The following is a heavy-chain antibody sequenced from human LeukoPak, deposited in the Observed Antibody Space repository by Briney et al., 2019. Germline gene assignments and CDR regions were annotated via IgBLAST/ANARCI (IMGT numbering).Heavy chain of an antibody. V-gene: IGHV1-8*01. CDR3: ARGDHWGVRVGY. J-gene: IGHJ4*02. CDR2: MNPNSGNT. CDR1: GYTFTSYD. Sequence: ASVKVSCKASGYTFTSYDINWVRQATGQGLEWMGWMNPNSGNTGYAQKSQGGVTMTRNNSISTAYMELSSLRSEGTAVYYCARGDHWGVRVGYWGQGTLVTVSS. D-gene: IGHD7-27*01.